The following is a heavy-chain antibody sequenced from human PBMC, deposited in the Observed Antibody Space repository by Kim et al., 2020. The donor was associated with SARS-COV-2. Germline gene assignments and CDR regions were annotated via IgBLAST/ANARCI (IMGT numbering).Heavy chain of an antibody. CDR3: ARGRYRVFDY. D-gene: IGHD1-1*01. J-gene: IGHJ4*02. CDR2: ST. Sequence: STNYNPSLKSRVTISVDTSKNQFSLKLSSVTAADTAVYYCARGRYRVFDYWGQGTLVTVSS. V-gene: IGHV4-34*01.